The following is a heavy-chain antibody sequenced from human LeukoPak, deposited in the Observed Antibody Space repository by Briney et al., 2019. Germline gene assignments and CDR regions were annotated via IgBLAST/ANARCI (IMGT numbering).Heavy chain of an antibody. CDR1: GGTFSDYS. CDR2: IIPILNVP. CDR3: ARDRPRARYFDY. V-gene: IGHV1-69*04. D-gene: IGHD2-15*01. Sequence: AASVKVSCKASGGTFSDYSISWVRQAPGQGLEWMGRIIPILNVPNYAQKFEGRVTITADKSTSTAYMELSSLKSEDTAVYFCARDRPRARYFDYWGQGTLVPVSS. J-gene: IGHJ4*02.